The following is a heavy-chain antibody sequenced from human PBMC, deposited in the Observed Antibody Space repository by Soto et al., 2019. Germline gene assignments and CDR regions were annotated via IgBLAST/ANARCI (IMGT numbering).Heavy chain of an antibody. CDR3: ARVGHYDFWSGYYPAYFDY. V-gene: IGHV1-46*01. CDR2: INPSGGST. J-gene: IGHJ4*02. CDR1: GYTFTSYD. Sequence: GASVKVSCKASGYTFTSYDMHWVRQAPGQGLEWMGIINPSGGSTSYAQKFQGRVTMTRDTSTSTVYMELSSLRSEDTAVYYCARVGHYDFWSGYYPAYFDYWGQGTLVTVSS. D-gene: IGHD3-3*01.